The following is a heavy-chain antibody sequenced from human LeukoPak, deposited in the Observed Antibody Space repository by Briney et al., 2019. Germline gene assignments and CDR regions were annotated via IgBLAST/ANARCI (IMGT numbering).Heavy chain of an antibody. J-gene: IGHJ5*02. CDR1: GFTFSSYA. CDR3: AKDRRYYYDSSVSPPNWFDP. Sequence: GGSLRLSCAASGFTFSSYAMHWVRQAPGKGLEWVAVISYDGSNKYYADSVKGRFTISRDNSKNTLYLQMNSLRAEDTAVYYCAKDRRYYYDSSVSPPNWFDPWGQGTLVTVSS. V-gene: IGHV3-30*04. CDR2: ISYDGSNK. D-gene: IGHD3-22*01.